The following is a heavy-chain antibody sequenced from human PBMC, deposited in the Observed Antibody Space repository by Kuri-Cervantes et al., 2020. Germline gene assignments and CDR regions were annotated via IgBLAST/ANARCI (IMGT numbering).Heavy chain of an antibody. Sequence: SETLSLTCTVSGGSISSYYWSWIRQPAGKGLEWIGRIYTSGSTNYNPSLKSRVTISVDKSKNQFSLKLSSVTAADTAVYYCARTYGGNSGDAFDIWGQGTMVTVSS. CDR3: ARTYGGNSGDAFDI. J-gene: IGHJ3*02. V-gene: IGHV4-4*07. D-gene: IGHD4-23*01. CDR2: IYTSGST. CDR1: GGSISSYY.